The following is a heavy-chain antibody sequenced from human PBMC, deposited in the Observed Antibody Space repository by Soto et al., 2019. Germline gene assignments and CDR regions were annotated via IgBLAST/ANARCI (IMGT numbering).Heavy chain of an antibody. CDR1: VYAFTTYG. Sequence: QVHLVQSGAEVKKPGASVKVSCKGSVYAFTTYGITWVRQAPGQGLEWMGWISAHNGNTTYAQKHQGRVTVTRDTSTSTAYMELRSLRSDDTAVYYCAKGWYGDYWGQGALVIVSS. J-gene: IGHJ4*02. CDR2: ISAHNGNT. V-gene: IGHV1-18*01. CDR3: AKGWYGDY. D-gene: IGHD2-15*01.